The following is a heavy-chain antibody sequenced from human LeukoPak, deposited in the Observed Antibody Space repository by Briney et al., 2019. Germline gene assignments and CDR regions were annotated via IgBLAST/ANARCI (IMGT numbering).Heavy chain of an antibody. CDR2: ISANNRNT. Sequence: ASVKVSCKASGYTFTTYGINWVRQAPGQGLEWMGRISANNRNTKYAQKVQGRVTMTTDTSTSTAYMEPGSLRSDDTAVYYCAGDLEMDQYNMDVWGKGTTVTISS. J-gene: IGHJ6*03. D-gene: IGHD5-24*01. V-gene: IGHV1-18*01. CDR3: AGDLEMDQYNMDV. CDR1: GYTFTTYG.